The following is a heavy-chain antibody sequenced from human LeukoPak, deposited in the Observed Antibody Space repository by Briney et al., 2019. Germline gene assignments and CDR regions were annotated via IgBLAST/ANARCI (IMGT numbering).Heavy chain of an antibody. J-gene: IGHJ5*02. V-gene: IGHV4-59*08. CDR3: ARLVSSGWYESGGDWFDP. CDR1: GGSISSYY. D-gene: IGHD6-19*01. Sequence: SETLSLTCTVSGGSISSYYWSWIRQPPGKGLEWIGYIYYSGSTNYNPSLKSRVTISVDTSKNQFSLKLSSVTAADTAVYYCARLVSSGWYESGGDWFDPWGQGTLVTVSS. CDR2: IYYSGST.